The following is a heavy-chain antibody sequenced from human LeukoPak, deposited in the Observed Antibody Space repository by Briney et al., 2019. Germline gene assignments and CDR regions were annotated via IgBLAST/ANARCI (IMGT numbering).Heavy chain of an antibody. CDR1: GFTFSSYA. Sequence: GGSLRLSCVASGFTFSSYAMHWVRQAPGKGLEWVVFIRSGGNNKYYADSVRGRFTISRDNSKNTLYLQMNGLRTEDTAVYYCAKDEADNLSEYFHHWGQGTLVTVSS. J-gene: IGHJ1*01. D-gene: IGHD1-1*01. V-gene: IGHV3-30*02. CDR3: AKDEADNLSEYFHH. CDR2: IRSGGNNK.